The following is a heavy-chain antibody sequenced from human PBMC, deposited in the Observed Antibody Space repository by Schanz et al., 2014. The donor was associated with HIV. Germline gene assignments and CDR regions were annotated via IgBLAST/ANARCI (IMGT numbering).Heavy chain of an antibody. Sequence: VQLVESGGGVVQPGRSLRLSCAASGFTFSSYGMHWVRQAPGKGLEWVSIISGGGGKTYYADSVKGRFTISRDSSKNTVHLQMNGLRAEDTAIYYCARDPLPYYSDSGASFLNGLDVWGQGTTVTVSS. CDR1: GFTFSSYG. CDR2: ISGGGGKT. D-gene: IGHD3-22*01. CDR3: ARDPLPYYSDSGASFLNGLDV. V-gene: IGHV3-23*04. J-gene: IGHJ6*02.